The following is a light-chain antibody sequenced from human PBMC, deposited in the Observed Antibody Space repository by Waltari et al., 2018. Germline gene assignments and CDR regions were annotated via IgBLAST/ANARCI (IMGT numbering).Light chain of an antibody. CDR2: EVS. V-gene: IGLV2-14*01. CDR1: VSDVGAYDF. Sequence: QSALPQPASVSGSPGQSITISCSGTVSDVGAYDFVSWYQQHPGKAPHLIIYEVSNRPSGISNRFSASKSGNTASLTISGLQAEDEADYYCSSYTTSSAPGVFGTGTRVTVL. CDR3: SSYTTSSAPGV. J-gene: IGLJ1*01.